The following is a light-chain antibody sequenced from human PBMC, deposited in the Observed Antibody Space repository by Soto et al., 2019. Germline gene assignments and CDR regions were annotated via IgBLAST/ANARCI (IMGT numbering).Light chain of an antibody. Sequence: DIPMTQSPPSLSASVGDRVTITCRASQDISNYLAWYQQKPGKAPKLLIYAASTLQSGVPSRFSGSGSGTDFTLTISNLQPEDVATYSCQNYNSALTFGGGTKVEIK. V-gene: IGKV1-27*01. CDR2: AAS. J-gene: IGKJ4*01. CDR3: QNYNSALT. CDR1: QDISNY.